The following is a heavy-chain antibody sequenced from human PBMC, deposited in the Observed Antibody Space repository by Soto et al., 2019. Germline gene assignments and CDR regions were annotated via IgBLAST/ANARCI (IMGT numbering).Heavy chain of an antibody. CDR2: INSDGSST. CDR1: GFTFSSYW. CDR3: ARRGPGTYFDY. V-gene: IGHV3-74*01. J-gene: IGHJ4*02. D-gene: IGHD6-13*01. Sequence: GGSLRLSCXASGFTFSSYWMHWVRQAPGKGLVWVSRINSDGSSTSYADSVKGRFTISRDNAKNTLYLQMNSLRTEDTAVYYCARRGPGTYFDYWGQGTLVTVSS.